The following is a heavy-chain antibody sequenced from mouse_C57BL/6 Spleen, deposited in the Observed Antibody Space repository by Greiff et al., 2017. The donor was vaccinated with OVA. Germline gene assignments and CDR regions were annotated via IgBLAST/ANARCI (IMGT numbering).Heavy chain of an antibody. D-gene: IGHD1-1*01. CDR3: ARSYYGSSGYAMDY. V-gene: IGHV1-76*01. CDR2: IYPGSGNT. Sequence: VQVVESGAELVRPGASVRLSCKASGYTFTDYYINWVKQRPGQGLEWIARIYPGSGNTSYNEKFKGKATLTAEKSSSTAYMQLSSLTSEDSAVYFCARSYYGSSGYAMDYWGQGTSVTVSS. J-gene: IGHJ4*01. CDR1: GYTFTDYY.